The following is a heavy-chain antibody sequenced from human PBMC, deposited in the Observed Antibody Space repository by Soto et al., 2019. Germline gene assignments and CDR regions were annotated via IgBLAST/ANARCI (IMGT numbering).Heavy chain of an antibody. CDR3: ARTGATVTTLDY. D-gene: IGHD4-4*01. V-gene: IGHV1-46*03. CDR2: INPSGGST. Sequence: ASVKVSCKASGYTFTSYYMHWVRQAPGQGLEWMGIINPSGGSTSYAQKFQGRVTMTRDTSTSTVYMELSSLRSEDTAAYYCARTGATVTTLDYWGQGTLVTVSS. CDR1: GYTFTSYY. J-gene: IGHJ4*02.